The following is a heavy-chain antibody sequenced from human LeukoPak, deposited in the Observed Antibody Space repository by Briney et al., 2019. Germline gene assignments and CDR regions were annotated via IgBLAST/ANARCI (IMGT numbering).Heavy chain of an antibody. J-gene: IGHJ4*02. D-gene: IGHD6-19*01. V-gene: IGHV3-33*06. CDR2: IWYDGSNK. Sequence: GGSLRLSCAACGFTFSSYDLHWVRQAPGKGLEWVAVIWYDGSNKYYADSVKGRFTISRDNSKNTLYLQMNSLRAEDTAVYYCAKDSVAALFDYWGQGTLVTVSS. CDR3: AKDSVAALFDY. CDR1: GFTFSSYD.